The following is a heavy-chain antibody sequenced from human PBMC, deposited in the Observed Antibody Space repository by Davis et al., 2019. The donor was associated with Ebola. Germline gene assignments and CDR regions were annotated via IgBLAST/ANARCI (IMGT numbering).Heavy chain of an antibody. CDR2: IYYSGST. D-gene: IGHD3-3*01. V-gene: IGHV4-59*01. J-gene: IGHJ4*02. CDR1: GGSISSYY. Sequence: SETLSLTCTVSGGSISSYYWSWIRQPPGKGLEWIGYIYYSGSTNYNPSLKSRVTISVDTSKNQFSLKLSSVTAADTAVYYCAKDQALFLEWLSYFDYWGQGTLVTVSS. CDR3: AKDQALFLEWLSYFDY.